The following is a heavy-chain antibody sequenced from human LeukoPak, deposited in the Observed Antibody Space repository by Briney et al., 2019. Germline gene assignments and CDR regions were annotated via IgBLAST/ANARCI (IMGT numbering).Heavy chain of an antibody. D-gene: IGHD3-10*01. J-gene: IGHJ3*02. V-gene: IGHV3-21*01. CDR2: ISPTSTYR. CDR1: GFTFSNYT. CDR3: SRDERLRWFGELLVDDASDI. Sequence: KAGGSLRLSCAASGFTFSNYTMNWVRQAPGKGLEWVSSISPTSTYRYYADSVRGRFTVSRDNAKNSLNLQMNSLRAEDTAVYYCSRDERLRWFGELLVDDASDIWGQGTMVTVTS.